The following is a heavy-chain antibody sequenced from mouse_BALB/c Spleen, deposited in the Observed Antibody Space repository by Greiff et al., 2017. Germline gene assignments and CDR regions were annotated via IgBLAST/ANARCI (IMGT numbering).Heavy chain of an antibody. J-gene: IGHJ3*01. Sequence: EVQLQQSGAELVKPGASVKLSCTASGFNIKDTYMHWVKQRPEQGLEWIGRIDPANGNTKYDPKFQGKATITADTSSNTAYLQLSSLTSEDTAVYYCASRDYYGPPFADWGQGTLVTVSA. CDR3: ASRDYYGPPFAD. D-gene: IGHD1-2*01. CDR1: GFNIKDTY. CDR2: IDPANGNT. V-gene: IGHV14-3*02.